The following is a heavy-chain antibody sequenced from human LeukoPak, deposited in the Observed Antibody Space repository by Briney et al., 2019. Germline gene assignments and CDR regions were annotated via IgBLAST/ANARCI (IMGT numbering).Heavy chain of an antibody. D-gene: IGHD6-13*01. CDR3: ARIDSSSWYGYFDY. V-gene: IGHV4-39*01. CDR2: IYYSGST. Sequence: SETLSLTCTVSGGSISSSSNYWGWIRQPPGKGLEWIGSIYYSGSTYYNPSLKSRVTISVDTSKNQFSLKLSSVTAADTAVYYCARIDSSSWYGYFDYWRQGTLVTVSS. J-gene: IGHJ4*02. CDR1: GGSISSSSNY.